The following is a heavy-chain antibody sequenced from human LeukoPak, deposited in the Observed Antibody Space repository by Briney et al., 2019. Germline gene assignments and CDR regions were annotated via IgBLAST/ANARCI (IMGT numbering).Heavy chain of an antibody. CDR3: TTPPGYCSSTSCYGPD. CDR1: GFTFSNAW. J-gene: IGHJ4*02. V-gene: IGHV3-15*01. CDR2: IKSKTDGGTT. Sequence: KPGGSLRLSCAASGFTFSNAWMSWVRQAPGKGLEWVGRIKSKTDGGTTDYAAPVKGRFTISRDDSKNTLYLQMNSLKTEDTAVYYCTTPPGYCSSTSCYGPDWGQGTLVTVSS. D-gene: IGHD2-2*01.